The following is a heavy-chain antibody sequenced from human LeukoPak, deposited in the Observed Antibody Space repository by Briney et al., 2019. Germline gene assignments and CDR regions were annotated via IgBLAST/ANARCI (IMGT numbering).Heavy chain of an antibody. D-gene: IGHD4-23*01. CDR1: GGSFSGYY. CDR2: INHSGST. CDR3: ASLGGGYGGKRGPPFDY. V-gene: IGHV4-34*01. Sequence: SETLSLTCAVYGGSFSGYYWSWIRQPPGKGLEWIGEINHSGSTNYNPSLKSRVTISVDTSKNQFSLKLSSVTAADTAVYYCASLGGGYGGKRGPPFDYWGQGTLVTVSS. J-gene: IGHJ4*02.